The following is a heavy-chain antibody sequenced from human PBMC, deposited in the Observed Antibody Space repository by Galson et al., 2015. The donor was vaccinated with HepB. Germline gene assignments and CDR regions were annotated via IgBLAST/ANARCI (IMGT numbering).Heavy chain of an antibody. D-gene: IGHD6-19*01. V-gene: IGHV1-2*02. CDR1: GYTFTGYY. Sequence: SVKVSCKASGYTFTGYYMHWVRQAPGQGLEWMGWINPNSGGTNYAQKFQGRVTMTRDTSISTAYMELRSLRSDDTAVYYCARDRSGWYVSDYWGQGTLVTVSS. CDR2: INPNSGGT. CDR3: ARDRSGWYVSDY. J-gene: IGHJ4*02.